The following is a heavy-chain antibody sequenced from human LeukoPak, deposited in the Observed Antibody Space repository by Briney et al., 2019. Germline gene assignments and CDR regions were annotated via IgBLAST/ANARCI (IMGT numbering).Heavy chain of an antibody. V-gene: IGHV4-61*02. D-gene: IGHD6-6*01. CDR1: GGSISSGSYY. CDR2: IYTSGST. Sequence: PSQTLSLTCTVSGGSISSGSYYWSWIRQPAGKGLEWIGRIYTSGSTNYNPSLKSRVTISVDTSKNQFSLKLSSVTAADTAVYYCAREGEGGSSSSAFDIWGQGTMVTVSS. J-gene: IGHJ3*02. CDR3: AREGEGGSSSSAFDI.